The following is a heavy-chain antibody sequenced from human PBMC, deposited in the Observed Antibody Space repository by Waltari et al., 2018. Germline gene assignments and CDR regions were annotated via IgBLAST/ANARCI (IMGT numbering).Heavy chain of an antibody. CDR3: ARGRHGDYGGEMYYFDY. D-gene: IGHD4-17*01. J-gene: IGHJ4*02. CDR2: SYYRGST. V-gene: IGHV4-39*07. Sequence: QLQLQESGPGLVKPSETLSLTCTVSGGSISSSSYYWGWIRQPPGKGLEWIGSSYYRGSTNYNPSLKSRVTISVDTSKNQFSLKLSSVTAADTAVYYCARGRHGDYGGEMYYFDYWGQGTLVTVSS. CDR1: GGSISSSSYY.